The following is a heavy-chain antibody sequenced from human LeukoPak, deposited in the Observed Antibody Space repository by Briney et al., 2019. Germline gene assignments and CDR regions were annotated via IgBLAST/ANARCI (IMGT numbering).Heavy chain of an antibody. Sequence: PSQTLSLTCTVSGGSISSGSYYWGWIRQPAGQGLESIGRIYTSGSTNYNPSLNRRVTISVDTSKNQFSLKLSSVTAADTAVYYCARPNLYSSGGGDYWGQGTLVTVSS. D-gene: IGHD6-19*01. CDR1: GGSISSGSYY. V-gene: IGHV4-61*02. CDR3: ARPNLYSSGGGDY. CDR2: IYTSGST. J-gene: IGHJ4*02.